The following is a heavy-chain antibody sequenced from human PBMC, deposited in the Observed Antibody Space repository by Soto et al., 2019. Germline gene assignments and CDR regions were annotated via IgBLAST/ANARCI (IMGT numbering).Heavy chain of an antibody. CDR2: ITNNDYT. V-gene: IGHV3-21*01. D-gene: IGHD2-8*01. CDR1: GFTFNTFN. CDR3: TLYDGLFFDF. J-gene: IGHJ4*02. Sequence: RRSASRLFPAAYGFTFNTFNMNWVRQAPGKGLEWVSSITNNDYTAYADSVKGRFTISRDNAKKSLYLQMNSLRAEDTAVYYCTLYDGLFFDFWSQRALLTXA.